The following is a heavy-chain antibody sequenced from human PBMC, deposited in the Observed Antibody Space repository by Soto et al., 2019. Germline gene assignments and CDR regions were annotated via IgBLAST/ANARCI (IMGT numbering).Heavy chain of an antibody. J-gene: IGHJ4*02. V-gene: IGHV4-31*03. D-gene: IGHD6-13*01. CDR2: IYYSGST. CDR1: GGPIGSGGYY. Sequence: SETLSLTCTVSGGPIGSGGYYWSWIRQHPGKGLEWIGYIYYSGSTYYNPSLKSRVTISVDTSKNQFSLKLSSVTAADTAVYYCARVPNSSIAAAGLYYFDYWGQGTLVTVSS. CDR3: ARVPNSSIAAAGLYYFDY.